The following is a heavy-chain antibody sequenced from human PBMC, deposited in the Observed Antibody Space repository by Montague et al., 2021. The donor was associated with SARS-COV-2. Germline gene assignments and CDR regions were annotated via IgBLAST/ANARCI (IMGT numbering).Heavy chain of an antibody. J-gene: IGHJ4*02. Sequence: SLRLSCAASGFTFSSYSMNWVRQTPGKGLEWVSYISSSSSTMYYADSVKGRFTISRDNAKNSLYLQMNSLRDEDTAVYYCARDQVLWFGEHVVWGQGTLVAVSS. CDR3: ARDQVLWFGEHVV. D-gene: IGHD3-10*01. CDR2: ISSSSSTM. CDR1: GFTFSSYS. V-gene: IGHV3-48*02.